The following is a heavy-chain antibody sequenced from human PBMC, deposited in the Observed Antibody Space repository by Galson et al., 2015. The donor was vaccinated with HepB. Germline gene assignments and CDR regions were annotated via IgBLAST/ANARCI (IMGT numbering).Heavy chain of an antibody. J-gene: IGHJ5*02. CDR3: ARRGYGQQLVPEYNWFDP. CDR1: GYSFTSYW. Sequence: QSGAEVKKPGESLKISCKGSGYSFTSYWIGWVRQMPGKGLEWMGIIYPGDSDTRYRPSFQGQVTISADKSISTAYLQWSSLKASDTAMYYCARRGYGQQLVPEYNWFDPWGQGTMVTVSS. V-gene: IGHV5-51*01. D-gene: IGHD6-13*01. CDR2: IYPGDSDT.